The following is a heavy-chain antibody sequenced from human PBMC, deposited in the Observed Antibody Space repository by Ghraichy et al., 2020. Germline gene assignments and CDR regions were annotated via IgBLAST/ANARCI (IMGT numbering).Heavy chain of an antibody. V-gene: IGHV4-59*01. CDR1: GASITNKY. J-gene: IGHJ4*02. Sequence: EALNISCTVSGASITNKYWSWIRQAPGKGLEWIGWMSDSGSTNYNGPLKSRVTISRDTSKNQLSLNLISVTAADTAVYYCARGGASSLPFSNWGQGILVTVSS. CDR3: ARGGASSLPFSN. CDR2: MSDSGST. D-gene: IGHD2-2*01.